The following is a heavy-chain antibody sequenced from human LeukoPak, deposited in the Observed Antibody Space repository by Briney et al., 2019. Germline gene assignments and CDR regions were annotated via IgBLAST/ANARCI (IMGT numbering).Heavy chain of an antibody. D-gene: IGHD4-17*01. CDR2: ISYDGSNK. Sequence: GGSLRLSCAASGFTFSSYAMHWVRQAPGKGLEWVAVISYDGSNKYYADSVKGRFTISRDNSKNTLYLQMNSLRAEDTAVYYCARGSYGLDYWGQGTLATVSS. V-gene: IGHV3-30*04. CDR1: GFTFSSYA. CDR3: ARGSYGLDY. J-gene: IGHJ4*02.